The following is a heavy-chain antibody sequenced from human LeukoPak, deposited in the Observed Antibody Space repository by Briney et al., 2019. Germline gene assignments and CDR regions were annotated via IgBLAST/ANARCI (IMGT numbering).Heavy chain of an antibody. CDR1: GGTFSSYT. CDR3: ARDRWVDPKHYYYYYGMDV. V-gene: IGHV1-69*04. Sequence: ASVRVSCKASGGTFSSYTISWVRQAPGQGLEWMGRIIPILGIANYAQKFQGRVTITADKSTSTAYMELSSLRSEDTAVYYCARDRWVDPKHYYYYYGMDVWGQGTTVTVSS. J-gene: IGHJ6*02. D-gene: IGHD4-23*01. CDR2: IIPILGIA.